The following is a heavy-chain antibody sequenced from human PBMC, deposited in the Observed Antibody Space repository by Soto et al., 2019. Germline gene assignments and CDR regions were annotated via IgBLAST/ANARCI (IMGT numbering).Heavy chain of an antibody. CDR1: GGSIRSGGYY. Sequence: PSETMSLTCTVSGGSIRSGGYYWSWIREHPGKGLEWIGYIYYSGSTYYNPSLKSRVTISVDTSKNQFSLKLSSVTAADTAVYYCARSPDFYDSSGYIDYWGQGTLVTVSS. V-gene: IGHV4-31*03. D-gene: IGHD3-22*01. J-gene: IGHJ4*02. CDR3: ARSPDFYDSSGYIDY. CDR2: IYYSGST.